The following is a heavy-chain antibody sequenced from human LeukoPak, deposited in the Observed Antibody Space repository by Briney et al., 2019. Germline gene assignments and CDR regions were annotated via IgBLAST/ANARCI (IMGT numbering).Heavy chain of an antibody. V-gene: IGHV3-21*01. CDR2: ISSSSSYI. J-gene: IGHJ4*02. Sequence: GGSLILSCAASGFTFSSYSMNWVRQAPGKGLEWVSSISSSSSYIYYADSVKGRFTISRDNAKNSLYLQMNSLRAEDTAVYYCARDNDSRDPPHFDYWGQGTLVTVSS. D-gene: IGHD3-16*01. CDR1: GFTFSSYS. CDR3: ARDNDSRDPPHFDY.